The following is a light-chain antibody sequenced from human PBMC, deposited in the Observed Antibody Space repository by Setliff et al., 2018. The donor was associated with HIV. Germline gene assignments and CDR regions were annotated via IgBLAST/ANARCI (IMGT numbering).Light chain of an antibody. CDR3: FLYTSSTPLYV. CDR1: SSDVGGYYY. CDR2: DVS. V-gene: IGLV2-14*03. J-gene: IGLJ1*01. Sequence: SVLPQPASVSGSPGQSITISCTGTSSDVGGYYYVSWYQRHPGKAPKLMISDVSYRPSGVSNRFSGSKSGNTASLTISGLQAEDEADYYCFLYTSSTPLYVFGTGTKVTVL.